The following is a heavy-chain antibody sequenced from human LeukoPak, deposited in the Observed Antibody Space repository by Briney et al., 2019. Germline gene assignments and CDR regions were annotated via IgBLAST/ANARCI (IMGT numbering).Heavy chain of an antibody. CDR2: VSGDGGST. J-gene: IGHJ4*02. CDR1: GFTFDDYA. CDR3: AKPQQLADFDY. Sequence: GGSLRLSCAASGFTFDDYAMHWVRQAPGQGLEWIGLVSGDGGSTYYADSVKGRFTISRDNSKNSLYLQMNSLRTEDTALYYCAKPQQLADFDYWGQGTLVTVSS. V-gene: IGHV3-43*02. D-gene: IGHD6-13*01.